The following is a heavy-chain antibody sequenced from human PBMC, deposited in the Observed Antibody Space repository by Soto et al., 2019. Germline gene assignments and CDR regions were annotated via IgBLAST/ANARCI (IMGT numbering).Heavy chain of an antibody. Sequence: KSSETLSLTCTVSGGSISSGGYYWSWIRQHPGKGLEWIGYIYYSGSTYYNPSLKSRVTISVDTSKNQFSLKLSSVTAADTAVYYCARGITVTSPLDYFDYSGPGTLVPVSS. D-gene: IGHD4-17*01. CDR2: IYYSGST. J-gene: IGHJ4*02. CDR1: GGSISSGGYY. CDR3: ARGITVTSPLDYFDY. V-gene: IGHV4-31*03.